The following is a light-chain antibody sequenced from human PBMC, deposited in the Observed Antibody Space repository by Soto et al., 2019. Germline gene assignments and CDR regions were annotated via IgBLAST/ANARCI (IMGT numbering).Light chain of an antibody. J-gene: IGKJ3*01. CDR1: QDIRNY. CDR2: DAS. Sequence: DIQVTQSPSSLSASVGDRVTITCRATQDIRNYLAWYQQKPGKVPKLLIYDASTLQSGVPSRFSGSGSGTDFTLTISSRQPEDVATYYCQRYISAPFTFGPGTNVDIK. V-gene: IGKV1-27*01. CDR3: QRYISAPFT.